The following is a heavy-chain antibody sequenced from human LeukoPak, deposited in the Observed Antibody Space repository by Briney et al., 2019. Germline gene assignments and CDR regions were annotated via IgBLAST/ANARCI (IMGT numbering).Heavy chain of an antibody. J-gene: IGHJ4*02. D-gene: IGHD2-15*01. CDR3: AKDIEASI. V-gene: IGHV3-23*01. Sequence: GGSLRLSCAASGLTFSDSAMDWVRQAPGKGLEWVSLISHSGANTFYADSVKGRFSVSRDNSKNTMYLQMNSLRAEDTAVYYCAKDIEASIWGQGTLVAASS. CDR2: ISHSGANT. CDR1: GLTFSDSA.